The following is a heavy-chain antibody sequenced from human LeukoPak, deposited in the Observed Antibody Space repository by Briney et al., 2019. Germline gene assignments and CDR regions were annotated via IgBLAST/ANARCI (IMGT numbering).Heavy chain of an antibody. V-gene: IGHV6-1*01. CDR2: TYYRSTWYN. J-gene: IGHJ5*02. CDR1: GDSVSSNSVT. D-gene: IGHD2-2*01. CDR3: ARRLTQYDCFDP. Sequence: TSQTLSLTCAISGDSVSSNSVTWNWIRQSPSRGLEWLSRTYYRSTWYNDYAVSVRGRITVNPDTSKNQFSLHLNSVTPEDTAVYYCARRLTQYDCFDPWGQGILVTVSS.